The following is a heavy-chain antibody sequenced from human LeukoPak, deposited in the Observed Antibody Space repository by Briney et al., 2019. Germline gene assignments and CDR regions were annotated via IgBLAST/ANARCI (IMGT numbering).Heavy chain of an antibody. CDR1: GFTVSSNY. J-gene: IGHJ3*02. Sequence: GGSLRLSCAASGFTVSSNYMSWVRQAPGKGLEWVPVIYSGGSTYYADSVKGRFTISRYNSKNTLYLQMNGLRAEDTAVYYCARERFGEFSDAFDIWGQGTMVTVSS. V-gene: IGHV3-53*01. CDR3: ARERFGEFSDAFDI. D-gene: IGHD3-10*01. CDR2: IYSGGST.